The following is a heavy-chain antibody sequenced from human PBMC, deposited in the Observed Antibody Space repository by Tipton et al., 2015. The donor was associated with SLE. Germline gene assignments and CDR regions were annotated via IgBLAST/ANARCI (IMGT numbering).Heavy chain of an antibody. CDR2: ISSSSSTI. J-gene: IGHJ4*02. Sequence: VQLVQSGGGLVKPGGSLRLSCAASGFTFSSYSMNWVRQAPGKGLEWVSYISSSSSTIYYADSVKGRFTISRDNAKNSLYLQMNSLRAEDTAVYYCARDLRQSFDYWGQGTLVTVSS. D-gene: IGHD3-9*01. CDR1: GFTFSSYS. V-gene: IGHV3-21*05. CDR3: ARDLRQSFDY.